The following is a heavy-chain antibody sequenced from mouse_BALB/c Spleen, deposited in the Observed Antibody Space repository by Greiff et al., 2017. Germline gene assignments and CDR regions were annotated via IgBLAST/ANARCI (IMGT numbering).Heavy chain of an antibody. CDR1: GFNIKDYY. V-gene: IGHV14-1*02. CDR3: ARVLLGGYFDY. Sequence: EVQLKESGAELVRPGALVKLSCKASGFNIKDYYMHWVKQRPEQGLEWIGWIDPENGNTIYDPKFQGKASITADTSSNTAYLQLSSLTSEDTAVYYCARVLLGGYFDYWGQGTTLTVSS. CDR2: IDPENGNT. D-gene: IGHD1-1*01. J-gene: IGHJ2*01.